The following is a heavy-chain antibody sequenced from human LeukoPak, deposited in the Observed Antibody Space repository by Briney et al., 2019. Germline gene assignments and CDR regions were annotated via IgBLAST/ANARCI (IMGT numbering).Heavy chain of an antibody. J-gene: IGHJ5*01. D-gene: IGHD3-10*01. Sequence: SETLSLTCTVSGGSISSYYWSWIRQPAGKGLEWIGRIYTSGSTNYNPSLKSRVTISVDTAKNQFSLNLSSVNAADTAVYYCARQPKSCAPGVFITGKACWFDSWGQGTLVTVSS. V-gene: IGHV4-4*07. CDR3: ARQPKSCAPGVFITGKACWFDS. CDR1: GGSISSYY. CDR2: IYTSGST.